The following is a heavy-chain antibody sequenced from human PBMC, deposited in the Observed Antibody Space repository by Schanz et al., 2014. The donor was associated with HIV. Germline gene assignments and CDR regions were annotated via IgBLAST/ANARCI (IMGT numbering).Heavy chain of an antibody. CDR2: IYYSGST. D-gene: IGHD6-13*01. V-gene: IGHV4-31*11. CDR1: GGSISSGGHF. J-gene: IGHJ6*02. CDR3: AREGMEQMVNILDV. Sequence: QVQLQESGPGLVKPSQTLSLTCVVSGGSISSGGHFWSWIRQHPGKGLEWIGYIYYSGSTNYNPSLKSRVKISMDTSKNQFSLNLTFVTAADTAVYYCAREGMEQMVNILDVWGQGTRVNVSS.